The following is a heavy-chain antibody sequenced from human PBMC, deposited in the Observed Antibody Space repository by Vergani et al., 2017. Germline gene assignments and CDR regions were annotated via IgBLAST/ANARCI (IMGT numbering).Heavy chain of an antibody. CDR3: TTDSLGTTPDY. D-gene: IGHD1-1*01. V-gene: IGHV3-66*01. CDR1: GFTVSSNY. Sequence: VQLVESGGGVVQPGRSLRLSCAASGFTVSSNYMSWVRQAPGKGLEWVSVIYSGGSTYYADSVKGRFTISRDNSKNTLYLQMNSLKTEDTAVYYCTTDSLGTTPDYWGQGTLVTVSS. J-gene: IGHJ4*02. CDR2: IYSGGST.